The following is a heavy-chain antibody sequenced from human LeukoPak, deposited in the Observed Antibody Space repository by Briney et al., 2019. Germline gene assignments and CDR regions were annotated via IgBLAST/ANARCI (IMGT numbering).Heavy chain of an antibody. J-gene: IGHJ4*02. Sequence: PGGSLRLSCAASGFTFSEYYMSWIRQAPGKGLEWVSYISSSSSYTNYADSVKGRFTISRDNAKNSLYLQMNSLRAEDTAVYYCARGGDYGDYWGQGTLVTVSS. CDR3: ARGGDYGDY. D-gene: IGHD4-17*01. CDR2: ISSSSSYT. CDR1: GFTFSEYY. V-gene: IGHV3-11*05.